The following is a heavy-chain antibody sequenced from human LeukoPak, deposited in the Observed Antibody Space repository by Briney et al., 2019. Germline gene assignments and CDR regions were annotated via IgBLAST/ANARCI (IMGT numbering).Heavy chain of an antibody. D-gene: IGHD6-13*01. CDR3: ARETKLAAAGHWGFDY. CDR1: GFTLSSYA. V-gene: IGHV3-30-3*01. Sequence: GGSLRLSCAASGFTLSSYAMHWVRQAPGKGLEWVAVISYDGSNKYYADSVKGRFTISRDNSKNTLYLQMNSLRAEDTAVYYCARETKLAAAGHWGFDYWGQGTLVTVSS. CDR2: ISYDGSNK. J-gene: IGHJ4*02.